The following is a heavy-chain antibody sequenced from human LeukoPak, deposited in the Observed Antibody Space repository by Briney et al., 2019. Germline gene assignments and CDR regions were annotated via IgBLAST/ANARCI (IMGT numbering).Heavy chain of an antibody. J-gene: IGHJ4*02. CDR2: IYHSGST. CDR1: GYSISSGYY. D-gene: IGHD2-2*01. V-gene: IGHV4-38-2*01. Sequence: SETLSLTCAVSGYSISSGYYWGWIRQPPGKGLEWIGSIYHSGSTYYNPSLKSRVTISVDTSKNQFSLKLSSVTAADTAVYYCAGGGVIVVFPDYWGQGALVTVSS. CDR3: AGGGVIVVFPDY.